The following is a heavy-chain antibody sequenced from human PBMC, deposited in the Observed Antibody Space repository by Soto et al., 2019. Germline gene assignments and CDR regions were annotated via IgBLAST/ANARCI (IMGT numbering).Heavy chain of an antibody. D-gene: IGHD2-2*01. J-gene: IGHJ6*02. CDR1: GFTFGSYA. V-gene: IGHV3-23*01. CDR3: AKTIVVVAVTILPYYGMDG. Sequence: EVQLLESGGGLVQPGGSLRLSCAASGFTFGSYAMSWVLQAPGKGLEWVSTISGGGGDTYYADSVKGRFTISRDSFEATLYLQMKSLRAEDTARYYCAKTIVVVAVTILPYYGMDGWGQGTTVTVSS. CDR2: ISGGGGDT.